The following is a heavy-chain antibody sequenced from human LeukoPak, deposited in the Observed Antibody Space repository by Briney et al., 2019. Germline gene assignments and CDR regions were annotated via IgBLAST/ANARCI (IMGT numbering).Heavy chain of an antibody. CDR2: ISGSGGST. CDR1: GFTFSSYA. Sequence: GGSLRLSCAASGFTFSSYAMSWVRQAPGKGLEWVSAISGSGGSTYYADSVKGRFTISRDNSKNTLYLQMNSLSAEDTAVYYCAKDVAMIVVVTDFWGQGTLVTVSS. V-gene: IGHV3-23*01. J-gene: IGHJ4*02. D-gene: IGHD3-22*01. CDR3: AKDVAMIVVVTDF.